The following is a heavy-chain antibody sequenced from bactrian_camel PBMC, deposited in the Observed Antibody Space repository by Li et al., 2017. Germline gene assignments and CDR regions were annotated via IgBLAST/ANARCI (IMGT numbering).Heavy chain of an antibody. CDR1: AGYIVNTYC. J-gene: IGHJ6*01. D-gene: IGHD2*01. V-gene: IGHV3S40*01. CDR3: AARGPYCYTKLSVADFTY. Sequence: DVQLVESGGGSVQAGGSLRLSCAVSAGYIVNTYCMGWSRQAPGKEREGVARIYTGSGNTYYADSVKGRFTISQDNAKNTVYLQMNSLKPEDTAMYYCAARGPYCYTKLSVADFTYWGQGTQVTVS. CDR2: IYTGSGNT.